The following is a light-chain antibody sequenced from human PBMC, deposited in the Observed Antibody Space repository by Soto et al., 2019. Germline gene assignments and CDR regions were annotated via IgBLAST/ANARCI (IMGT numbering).Light chain of an antibody. CDR1: QDISNY. CDR2: DAS. J-gene: IGKJ5*01. CDR3: QQYDNLPRAIN. V-gene: IGKV1-33*01. Sequence: DIQMTQSPSSLSASVGDRVTIACQARQDISNYLHWYQQKPGKAPKLLIYDASNLETGVPSRFSGSGSGTDFTFTISSLQHEDIATYYCQQYDNLPRAINFGQGTRLEIK.